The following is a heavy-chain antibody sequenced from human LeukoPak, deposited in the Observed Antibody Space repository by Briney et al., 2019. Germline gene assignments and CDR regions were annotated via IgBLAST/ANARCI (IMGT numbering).Heavy chain of an antibody. CDR2: IYYSGST. Sequence: RASETLSLTCTVSGGSISSYYWSWIRQPPGKGLEWIGYIYYSGSTNYNPSLKSRVTISVDTSKNQFSLKLSSVTAADTAVYYCARALLQPWFDPWGQGTLVTVFS. V-gene: IGHV4-59*01. CDR3: ARALLQPWFDP. J-gene: IGHJ5*02. D-gene: IGHD4-11*01. CDR1: GGSISSYY.